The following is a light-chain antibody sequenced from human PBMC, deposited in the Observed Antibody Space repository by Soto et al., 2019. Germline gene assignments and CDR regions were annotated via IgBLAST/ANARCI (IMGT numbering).Light chain of an antibody. Sequence: EIVLTQSPGTLSLSPGERATLSCRASQSVSSNYLAWYQHKPGQAPRLLISGASSRATGIPDRFSGGGSGTDFTLTISSLEPDDFAVYYCQLYGSSPRYTFGQGTKLEIK. CDR2: GAS. CDR1: QSVSSNY. V-gene: IGKV3-20*01. CDR3: QLYGSSPRYT. J-gene: IGKJ2*01.